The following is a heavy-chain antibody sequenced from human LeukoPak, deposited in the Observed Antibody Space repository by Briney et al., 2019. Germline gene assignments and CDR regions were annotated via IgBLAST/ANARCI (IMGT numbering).Heavy chain of an antibody. CDR1: AYSFSGYY. V-gene: IGHV1-8*03. Sequence: ASVKVSCKASAYSFSGYYMHWVRQAPGQGLEWMGWMNPNSGNTGYAQKFQGRVTITRNTSISTAYMELSSLRSEDTAVYYCARDVGDNWFDPWGQGTLVTVSS. J-gene: IGHJ5*02. CDR3: ARDVGDNWFDP. CDR2: MNPNSGNT. D-gene: IGHD2-15*01.